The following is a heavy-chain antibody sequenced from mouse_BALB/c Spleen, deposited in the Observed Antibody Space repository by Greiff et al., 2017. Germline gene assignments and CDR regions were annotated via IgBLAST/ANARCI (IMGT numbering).Heavy chain of an antibody. CDR2: ISYSGST. CDR1: GYSITSDYA. Sequence: EVQLQESGPGLVKPSQSLSLTCTVTGYSITSDYAWNWIRQFPGNKLEWMGYISYSGSTSYNPSLKSRISITRDTSKNQFFLQLNSVTTEDTATYYCARENYYRYDGFDYWGQGTTLTVSS. CDR3: ARENYYRYDGFDY. D-gene: IGHD2-14*01. V-gene: IGHV3-2*02. J-gene: IGHJ2*01.